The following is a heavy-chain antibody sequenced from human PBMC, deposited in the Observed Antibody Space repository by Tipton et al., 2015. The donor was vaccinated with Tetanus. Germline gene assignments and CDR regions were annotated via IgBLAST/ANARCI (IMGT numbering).Heavy chain of an antibody. CDR3: ASGSSAGDSY. V-gene: IGHV4-34*01. CDR1: GGSFSGYY. CDR2: INHSGST. Sequence: GLVKPSETLSLTCAVYGGSFSGYYWSWIRQPPGKGLEWIGEINHSGSTNYNPSLKSRVTISVDTPKNQFSLKLSSVTAADTAVYYCASGSSAGDSYWGQGTLVTVSS. D-gene: IGHD6-13*01. J-gene: IGHJ4*02.